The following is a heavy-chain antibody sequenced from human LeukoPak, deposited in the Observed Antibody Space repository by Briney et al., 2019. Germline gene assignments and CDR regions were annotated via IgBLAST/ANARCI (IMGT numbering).Heavy chain of an antibody. CDR3: ARDFSPMRADGTGGDVWFDAFDI. Sequence: GGSLRLSCAASGFTFSNQWMTWVRQAPGKGLEWVANIKQDGSKEHYVDSVKGRFTISRDSAKNSVYLQMNSLRAEDTAVYYCARDFSPMRADGTGGDVWFDAFDIWGQGTMVTVSS. V-gene: IGHV3-7*01. D-gene: IGHD3-16*01. CDR2: IKQDGSKE. CDR1: GFTFSNQW. J-gene: IGHJ3*02.